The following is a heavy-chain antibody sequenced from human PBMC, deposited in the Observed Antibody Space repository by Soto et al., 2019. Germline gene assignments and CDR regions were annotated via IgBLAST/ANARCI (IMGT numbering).Heavy chain of an antibody. J-gene: IGHJ6*02. D-gene: IGHD3-10*01. Sequence: QVQLVQSGAEVKKPGASVKVSCKASGYTFTSYGISWVRQAPGQGLEWMGWISAYNGNTNYAQKLQGRVTMTTDTSTSTAYMELRSLRSDDTAVYYCARDWAARGPYPGKWPLTGYYGMDVWGQGTTVTVSS. V-gene: IGHV1-18*01. CDR1: GYTFTSYG. CDR3: ARDWAARGPYPGKWPLTGYYGMDV. CDR2: ISAYNGNT.